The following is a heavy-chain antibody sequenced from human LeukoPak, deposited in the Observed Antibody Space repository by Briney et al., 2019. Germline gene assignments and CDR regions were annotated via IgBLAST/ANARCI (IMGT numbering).Heavy chain of an antibody. CDR2: ISAYNGYT. CDR1: GYTFTSYG. J-gene: IGHJ4*02. CDR3: ARDLGAAGWTSSGWFRTPDY. Sequence: GASVKVSCKASGYTFTSYGISWVRQAPGQGLEWMGWISAYNGYTKYADKFQGRVTMTADTSTTTAHMELRSLRSGDTAVYYCARDLGAAGWTSSGWFRTPDYWGQGTLVTVSS. V-gene: IGHV1-18*01. D-gene: IGHD6-19*01.